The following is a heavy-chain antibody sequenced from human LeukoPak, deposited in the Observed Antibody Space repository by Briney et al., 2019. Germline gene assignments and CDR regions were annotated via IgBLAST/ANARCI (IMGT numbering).Heavy chain of an antibody. CDR1: GGSISSSSYY. V-gene: IGHV4-39*01. D-gene: IGHD3-9*01. J-gene: IGHJ4*02. Sequence: PSETLSLTCTVSGGSISSSSYYWGWIRQPPGKGLEWIGSIYYSGSTYYNPSLRSRVTISVDTSKNQFSLKLSSVTAADTAVYYCARHLYDILTGYSEPFDYWGQGTLVTVSS. CDR3: ARHLYDILTGYSEPFDY. CDR2: IYYSGST.